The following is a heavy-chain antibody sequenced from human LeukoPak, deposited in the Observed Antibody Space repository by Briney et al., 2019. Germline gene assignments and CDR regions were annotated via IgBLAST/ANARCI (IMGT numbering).Heavy chain of an antibody. V-gene: IGHV3-7*01. Sequence: GGSLRLSCAASGFTFSSYWMSWVRQAPGKGLEWVANIKQDGSEKYYVDSVKGRFTVSRDNAKNSLYLQMKSLRAEDTAVYYCARRIAVAGWYYFDYWGQGTLVTVSS. CDR3: ARRIAVAGWYYFDY. J-gene: IGHJ4*02. CDR2: IKQDGSEK. CDR1: GFTFSSYW. D-gene: IGHD6-19*01.